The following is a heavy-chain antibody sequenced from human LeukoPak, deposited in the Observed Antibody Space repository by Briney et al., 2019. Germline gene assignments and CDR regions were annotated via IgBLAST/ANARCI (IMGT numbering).Heavy chain of an antibody. CDR2: FDPEDGET. Sequence: ASVKVSCKVSGYTLTELSMHWVRQAPGKGLEWMGGFDPEDGETIYAQKFQGRVTMTEDTSTDTAYMELSRLRSEDTAVYYCATAPQASYCSSTSCYVFDYWGQGTLVTVSS. V-gene: IGHV1-24*01. CDR1: GYTLTELS. D-gene: IGHD2-2*01. J-gene: IGHJ4*02. CDR3: ATAPQASYCSSTSCYVFDY.